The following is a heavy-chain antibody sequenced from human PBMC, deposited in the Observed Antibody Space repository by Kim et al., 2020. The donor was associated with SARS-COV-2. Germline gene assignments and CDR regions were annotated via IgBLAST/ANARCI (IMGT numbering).Heavy chain of an antibody. J-gene: IGHJ4*02. Sequence: AYADSVKGRLPISGDNAQNSLYLKINSLRTEDTALYYCAKKLGKGLPYFDYWGQGTLVTVAS. V-gene: IGHV3-9*01. CDR3: AKKLGKGLPYFDY. D-gene: IGHD7-27*01.